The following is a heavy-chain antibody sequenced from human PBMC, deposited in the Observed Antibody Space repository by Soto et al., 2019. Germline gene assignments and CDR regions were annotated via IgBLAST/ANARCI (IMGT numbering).Heavy chain of an antibody. D-gene: IGHD1-26*01. V-gene: IGHV4-39*01. CDR2: MYYSGSA. CDR1: GGSISSSNYH. CDR3: ARHVGNSPPGS. J-gene: IGHJ4*02. Sequence: QLQLQESGPGLVKPSETLSLTCTVSGGSISSSNYHWGWIRQPPGKGLEWIGSMYYSGSAYYNPSLKSRVTISVDTSKTQFSLKLTSVTAADTAVYHYARHVGNSPPGSWGQGTLVTVSS.